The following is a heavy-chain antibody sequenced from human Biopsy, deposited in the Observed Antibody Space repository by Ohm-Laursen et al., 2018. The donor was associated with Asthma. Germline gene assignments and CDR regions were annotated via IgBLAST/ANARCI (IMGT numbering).Heavy chain of an antibody. Sequence: SLRLSCAAPGFMFRSFGMHWVRQAPGKGLERVAVISYDGNHKFYEDSVKGRFTISRDNAKNSLYLQMNSLRAEDTALYHCGRDMGGFGSGWFPVEFWGQGTLVTVSS. J-gene: IGHJ4*02. D-gene: IGHD6-19*01. V-gene: IGHV3-30*03. CDR3: GRDMGGFGSGWFPVEF. CDR1: GFMFRSFG. CDR2: ISYDGNHK.